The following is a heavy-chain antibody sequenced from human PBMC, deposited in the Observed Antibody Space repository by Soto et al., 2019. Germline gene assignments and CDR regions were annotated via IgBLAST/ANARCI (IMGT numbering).Heavy chain of an antibody. CDR1: GFTVSSNY. D-gene: IGHD3-10*01. Sequence: GGSLRLSCAASGFTVSSNYMSWVRQAPGKGLEWVSVIYSGGSTYYADSVKGRFTISRDNSKNTLYPQMNSLRAEDTAVYYCATTSRGVWFGELPFDYWGQGTLVTVSS. J-gene: IGHJ4*02. V-gene: IGHV3-53*01. CDR3: ATTSRGVWFGELPFDY. CDR2: IYSGGST.